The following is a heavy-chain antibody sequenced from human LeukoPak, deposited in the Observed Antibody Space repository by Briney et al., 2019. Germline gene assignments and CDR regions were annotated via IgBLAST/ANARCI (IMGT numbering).Heavy chain of an antibody. CDR1: GFTFSSYA. CDR3: ARDRNGSGTSPDSFDI. J-gene: IGHJ3*02. V-gene: IGHV3-30-3*01. D-gene: IGHD3-10*01. CDR2: ISYDGSNK. Sequence: GRSLRLSCAASGFTFSSYAMHWVRQAPGKGLEWVAVISYDGSNKYYADSVKGRFTISRDNSKNTLYLQMNSLRAEDTAVYFCARDRNGSGTSPDSFDIWGQGTMVTVSS.